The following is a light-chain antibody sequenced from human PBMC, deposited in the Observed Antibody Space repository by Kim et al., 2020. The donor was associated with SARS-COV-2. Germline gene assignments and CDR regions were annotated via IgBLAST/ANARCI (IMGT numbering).Light chain of an antibody. J-gene: IGLJ2*01. Sequence: SYELTQPPSVSVSPGHAATITCSGDKLGDKYVSWYLQKPGQSPVLVLYQDIKRPSGIPERFSGSNSGNTATLTIRGTQAMDEADYYCQTWDTSTVIFGGGTQLTVL. V-gene: IGLV3-1*01. CDR2: QDI. CDR3: QTWDTSTVI. CDR1: KLGDKY.